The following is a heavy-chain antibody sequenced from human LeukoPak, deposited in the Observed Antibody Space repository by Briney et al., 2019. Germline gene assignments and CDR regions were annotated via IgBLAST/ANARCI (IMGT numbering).Heavy chain of an antibody. CDR1: GYTFTSYY. CDR3: ARGYIPKLDTAMVRGLYYYYGMDV. D-gene: IGHD5-18*01. Sequence: ASVTVSCKASGYTFTSYYMHWVRQAPGQGLEWMGWISAYNGNTNYAQKLQGRVTMTTDTSTSTAYMELRSLRSDDTAVYYCARGYIPKLDTAMVRGLYYYYGMDVGGQRTTVTAS. CDR2: ISAYNGNT. V-gene: IGHV1-18*04. J-gene: IGHJ6*02.